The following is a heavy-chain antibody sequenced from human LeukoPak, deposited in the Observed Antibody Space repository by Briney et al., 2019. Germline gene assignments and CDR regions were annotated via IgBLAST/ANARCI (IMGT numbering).Heavy chain of an antibody. CDR1: GFTFSSYE. V-gene: IGHV3-48*03. CDR2: ISSSGSTI. J-gene: IGHJ6*03. Sequence: GGSLRLSCAASGFTFSSYEMNWVRQAPGKGLEWVSYISSSGSTIYYADSVKGRFTISRDNAKNSLYLQMNSLRAEDTAVYYCSGSYYGYYYMDVWGKGTTVTISS. D-gene: IGHD3-10*01. CDR3: SGSYYGYYYMDV.